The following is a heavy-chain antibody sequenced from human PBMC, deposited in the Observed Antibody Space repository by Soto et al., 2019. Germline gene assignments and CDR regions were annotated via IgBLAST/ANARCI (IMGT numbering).Heavy chain of an antibody. CDR3: ARPTVTRGDY. CDR1: GGSISSGGYS. J-gene: IGHJ4*02. Sequence: QLQLQESGSGLVKPSQTLSLTCAVSGGSISSGGYSWSSIRQPPGKGLEWIGYIYHSGSTYYKPSLKTRVSIPGNRSKNQYSLKLSSVTGADTAVYYCARPTVTRGDYWGQGTLVSVSS. V-gene: IGHV4-30-2*01. CDR2: IYHSGST. D-gene: IGHD4-17*01.